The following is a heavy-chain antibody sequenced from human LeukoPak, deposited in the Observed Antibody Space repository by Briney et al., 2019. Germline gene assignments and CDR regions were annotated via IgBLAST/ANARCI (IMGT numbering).Heavy chain of an antibody. CDR1: GFTFSIYA. J-gene: IGHJ6*03. V-gene: IGHV3-21*01. CDR2: ISSSSSYI. Sequence: GGSLRLSCAASGFTFSIYAMSWVRQAPGKGLEWVSSISSSSSYIHYADSVKGRFTISRGNAKNSLYLQMNSLRAEDTAVYYCARDQWDSSSSESYYYYYMDVWGKGTTVTVSS. D-gene: IGHD6-6*01. CDR3: ARDQWDSSSSESYYYYYMDV.